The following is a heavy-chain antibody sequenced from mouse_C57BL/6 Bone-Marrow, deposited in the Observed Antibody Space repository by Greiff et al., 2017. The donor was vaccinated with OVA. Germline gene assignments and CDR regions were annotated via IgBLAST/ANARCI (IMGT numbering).Heavy chain of an antibody. Sequence: QVQLKESGPGLVAPSQSLSITCTVSGFSLTSYGVDWVRQSPGKGLEWLGVIWGVGRTNYNSAIKSRLRLSKDNSKSQVFITMNSLQTDDTAMYYCARRTAQATDYWGQGTTLTVSS. CDR3: ARRTAQATDY. D-gene: IGHD3-2*02. CDR1: GFSLTSYG. J-gene: IGHJ2*01. CDR2: IWGVGRT. V-gene: IGHV2-6*01.